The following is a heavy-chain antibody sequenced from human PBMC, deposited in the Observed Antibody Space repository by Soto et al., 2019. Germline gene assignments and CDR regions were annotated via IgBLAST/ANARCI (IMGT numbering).Heavy chain of an antibody. CDR3: ARVREYDYYYGMDV. V-gene: IGHV1-8*01. CDR1: GYTFTSYD. Sequence: ASVKVSCKASGYTFTSYDINWVRQATGQGLEWMGWMNPNSGNTGYAQKFQGRVTMTRNTSISTAYMELSSLRSEDTAVYYCARVREYDYYYGMDVWGQGTTVTVSS. CDR2: MNPNSGNT. J-gene: IGHJ6*02.